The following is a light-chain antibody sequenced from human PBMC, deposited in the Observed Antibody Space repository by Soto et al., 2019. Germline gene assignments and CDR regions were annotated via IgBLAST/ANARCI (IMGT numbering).Light chain of an antibody. CDR2: KAS. CDR3: QQYDSSPYT. V-gene: IGKV1-5*03. J-gene: IGKJ2*01. CDR1: QTINSW. Sequence: DIQMTQSPSTLSASVRDRVTITCRASQTINSWLAWYQQRPGKAPRLLIYKASTLESGVPSRFSVSGSGTEFTLTISTLQPDDFATYYCQQYDSSPYTFGQGTKLDIK.